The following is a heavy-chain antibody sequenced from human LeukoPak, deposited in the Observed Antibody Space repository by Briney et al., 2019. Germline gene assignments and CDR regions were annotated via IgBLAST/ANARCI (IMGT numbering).Heavy chain of an antibody. Sequence: LQTLSLTRTLSLGSISRYYWRWILQPPGTGQEWTGYIYDSASTNYNPSLNSRVTISVDPSKHQLSLKPSSVTAADTAVYYCAVGRADYGDYQTVGWFDLWGQGTLVTVSS. D-gene: IGHD4-17*01. CDR1: LGSISRYY. J-gene: IGHJ5*02. V-gene: IGHV4-59*01. CDR3: AVGRADYGDYQTVGWFDL. CDR2: IYDSAST.